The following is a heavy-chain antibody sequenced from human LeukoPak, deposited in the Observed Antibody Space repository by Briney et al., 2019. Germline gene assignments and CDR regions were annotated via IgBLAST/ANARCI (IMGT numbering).Heavy chain of an antibody. CDR1: GDSVSSNSAA. J-gene: IGHJ4*02. D-gene: IGHD6-19*01. CDR2: TYYRSKWYN. CDR3: AREGTDLWAVAANFDY. V-gene: IGHV6-1*01. Sequence: SQTLSLTCAISGDSVSSNSAAWNWIRQSPSRGLEWLGRTYYRSKWYNDYAVSVKSRITINPDTSKNQFSLQLNSVTPEDTAVYYCAREGTDLWAVAANFDYWGQGTLVTVSS.